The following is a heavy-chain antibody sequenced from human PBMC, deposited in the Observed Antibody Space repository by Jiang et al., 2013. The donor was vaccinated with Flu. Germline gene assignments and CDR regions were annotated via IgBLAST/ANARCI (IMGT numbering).Heavy chain of an antibody. D-gene: IGHD3-22*01. CDR1: GGSISSYY. V-gene: IGHV4-59*08. CDR3: ARLLSYYDSSGTDY. Sequence: SGSGLVKPSETLSLTCTVSGGSISSYYWSWIRQPPGKGLEWIGYIYYSGSTKYNPSLKSRVTMSVDTSKNQFSLKLSSVTAADTAVYYCARLLSYYDSSGTDYWGQGTLVTVSS. J-gene: IGHJ4*02. CDR2: IYYSGST.